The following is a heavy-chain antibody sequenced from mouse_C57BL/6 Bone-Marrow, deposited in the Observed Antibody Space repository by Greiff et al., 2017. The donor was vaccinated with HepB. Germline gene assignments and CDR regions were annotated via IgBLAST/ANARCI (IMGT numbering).Heavy chain of an antibody. CDR1: GYTFTSYW. D-gene: IGHD1-1*01. Sequence: VQLQQPGAELVKPGASVKLSCKASGYTFTSYWMHWVKQRPGQGLEWIGMIHPNSGSTNYNEKFKSKATLTVDKSSSTAYMQLSSLTSEDSAVYYCARLLRYQPGYAMDYWGQGTSVTVSS. V-gene: IGHV1-64*01. J-gene: IGHJ4*01. CDR2: IHPNSGST. CDR3: ARLLRYQPGYAMDY.